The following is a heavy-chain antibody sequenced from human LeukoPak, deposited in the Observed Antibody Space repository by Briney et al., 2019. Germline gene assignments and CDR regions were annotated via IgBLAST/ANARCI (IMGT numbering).Heavy chain of an antibody. D-gene: IGHD4-17*01. J-gene: IGHJ4*02. CDR3: ARDVKYGDYVVTLWY. CDR1: GYTFTSYY. Sequence: ASVKVSCKASGYTFTSYYMHWVRQAPGQGLEWMGIINPSGGSTSYAQKFQGRVTMTRDTSTSTVYMELSSLRSEDTAVYYCARDVKYGDYVVTLWYWGQGTLVTVSS. V-gene: IGHV1-46*03. CDR2: INPSGGST.